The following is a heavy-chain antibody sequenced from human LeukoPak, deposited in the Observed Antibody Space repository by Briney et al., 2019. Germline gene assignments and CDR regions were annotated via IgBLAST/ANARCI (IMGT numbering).Heavy chain of an antibody. Sequence: SQTLSLTCTVSGGSISSGSYYWSWIRQPAGMGLEWIGRIYTSGSTNYNPSLKSRVTISVDTSKNQFSLKLSSVTAADTAVYYCARFDILTGGVDYWGQGTLVTVSS. D-gene: IGHD3-9*01. V-gene: IGHV4-61*02. CDR3: ARFDILTGGVDY. CDR2: IYTSGST. CDR1: GGSISSGSYY. J-gene: IGHJ4*02.